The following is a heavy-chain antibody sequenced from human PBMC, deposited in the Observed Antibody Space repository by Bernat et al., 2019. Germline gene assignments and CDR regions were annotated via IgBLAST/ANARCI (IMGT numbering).Heavy chain of an antibody. Sequence: QVQLQQWGAGLLKPSETLSLTCAVHGGSLSGYYWTWIRQPPGKGLEWNGHSSHSGSTIYNPSVQSRVTISVDTSKRQFSLELRAVNAAEKAVYYYARGYGYTWGNDDCWGQGTLVTVSS. D-gene: IGHD5-24*01. V-gene: IGHV4-34*01. CDR1: GGSLSGYY. CDR2: SSHSGST. CDR3: ARGYGYTWGNDDC. J-gene: IGHJ4*02.